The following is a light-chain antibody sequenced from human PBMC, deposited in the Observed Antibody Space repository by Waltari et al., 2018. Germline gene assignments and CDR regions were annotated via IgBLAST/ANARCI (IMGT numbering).Light chain of an antibody. Sequence: QLVLTQSPSASASLGASVKLTCTLSSGHSSYAIAWHQQQPEKGPRYLMKLNSDGSHSKGDGIPDHFSGSSSGAERYLTSSSLQSEDEADYYCQTWGTGIVVFGGGTKLTVL. CDR3: QTWGTGIVV. CDR2: LNSDGSH. CDR1: SGHSSYA. J-gene: IGLJ2*01. V-gene: IGLV4-69*01.